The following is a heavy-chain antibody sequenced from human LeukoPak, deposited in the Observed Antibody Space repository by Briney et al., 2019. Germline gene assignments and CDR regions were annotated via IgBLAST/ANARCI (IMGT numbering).Heavy chain of an antibody. V-gene: IGHV3-30*02. CDR3: TTYGSGRKFDY. CDR1: GFTFSSYG. Sequence: GGSLRLSCAASGFTFSSYGMHWVRKAPGKGLEWVAFIRYHGSDKYYADSVKDRFTISRDNSKNTLYLQMNSLKSEDTAVYYCTTYGSGRKFDYWGQGILVTVSS. J-gene: IGHJ4*02. D-gene: IGHD3-10*01. CDR2: IRYHGSDK.